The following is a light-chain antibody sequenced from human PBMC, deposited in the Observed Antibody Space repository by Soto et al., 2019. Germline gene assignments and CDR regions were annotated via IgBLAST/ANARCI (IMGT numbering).Light chain of an antibody. CDR3: QQYHKWPPLT. Sequence: EILMTQSPPSLSVSPGENATLSCRASQSVSTNLVWYQQKLGQSPRLLIYDASTRPTGIPARFGGMGSGTQFTLTITSLPSEDSAGYYCQQYHKWPPLTFGGGTKVQI. CDR1: QSVSTN. V-gene: IGKV3-15*01. CDR2: DAS. J-gene: IGKJ4*01.